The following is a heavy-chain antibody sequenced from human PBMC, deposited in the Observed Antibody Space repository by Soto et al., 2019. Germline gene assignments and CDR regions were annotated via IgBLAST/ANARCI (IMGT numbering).Heavy chain of an antibody. J-gene: IGHJ4*02. V-gene: IGHV1-18*01. CDR3: ARGRYGDY. D-gene: IGHD4-17*01. CDR2: ISAHNGKT. Sequence: QAHLVQSGPEVKKPGASVKVSCKGSGYIFTSYGIAWVGQAPGQGLEWMGWISAHNGKTEYAQKFQGKVTVTRDTSTSTAYLELRSLRSDDTALYYCARGRYGDYWGQGALVTVSS. CDR1: GYIFTSYG.